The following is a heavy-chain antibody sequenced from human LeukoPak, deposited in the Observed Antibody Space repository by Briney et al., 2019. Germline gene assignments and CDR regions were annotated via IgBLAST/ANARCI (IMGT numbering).Heavy chain of an antibody. CDR1: GFTFSSYW. J-gene: IGHJ6*03. CDR2: IKPDGSEK. CDR3: AREEGYYGSGYYYYYMDV. Sequence: GGSLRLSCAASGFTFSSYWMSWVRQAPGKGLEGVANIKPDGSEKYYVDSVKGRFTISRDNAKNSLYLQMNSLRAEDTAVYYCAREEGYYGSGYYYYYMDVWGKGTTVTVSS. D-gene: IGHD3-10*01. V-gene: IGHV3-7*01.